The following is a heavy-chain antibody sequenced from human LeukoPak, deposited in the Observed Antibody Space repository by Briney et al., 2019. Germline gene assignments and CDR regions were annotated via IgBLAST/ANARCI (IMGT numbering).Heavy chain of an antibody. J-gene: IGHJ2*01. D-gene: IGHD6-13*01. CDR3: AKCSIAAAGTRTRVLWWYFDL. Sequence: GRSLRLSCAASGFTFSSYAMSWVRQAPGKGLEWVSAISGSGGSTYYADSVKGRFTISRDNSKNTLYLQMNSLRAEDTAVYYCAKCSIAAAGTRTRVLWWYFDLWGRGTLVTVSS. CDR1: GFTFSSYA. CDR2: ISGSGGST. V-gene: IGHV3-23*01.